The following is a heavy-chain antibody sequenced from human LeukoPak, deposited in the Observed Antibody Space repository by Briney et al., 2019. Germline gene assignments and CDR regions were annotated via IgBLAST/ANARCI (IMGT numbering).Heavy chain of an antibody. J-gene: IGHJ4*02. V-gene: IGHV3-53*01. CDR3: ARMSSGWYSGFDY. CDR2: IYSGDAT. CDR1: GFTVSTYY. Sequence: GGSLRLSCAASGFTVSTYYMNWVRQAPGKGLDWVSVIYSGDATYYADSVKGRFTISRDNSKSTLYLQMNSLRAEDTAVYFCARMSSGWYSGFDYWGQGTLVTVSS. D-gene: IGHD6-13*01.